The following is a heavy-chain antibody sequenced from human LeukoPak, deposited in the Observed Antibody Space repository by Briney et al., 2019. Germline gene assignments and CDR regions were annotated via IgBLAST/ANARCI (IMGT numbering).Heavy chain of an antibody. J-gene: IGHJ5*02. Sequence: SETLSLTCAVYGGSFSGYYWSWIRQPPGKGLEWIGEINHSGSTNYNPSLKSRVTISVDTSKNQFSLKLSSVTAADTAVYYCARVRAGWFDPWGQGTLVTVSS. CDR3: ARVRAGWFDP. CDR2: INHSGST. CDR1: GGSFSGYY. V-gene: IGHV4-34*01.